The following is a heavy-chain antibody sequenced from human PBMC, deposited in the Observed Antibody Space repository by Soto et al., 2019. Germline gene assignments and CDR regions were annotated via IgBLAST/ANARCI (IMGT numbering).Heavy chain of an antibody. J-gene: IGHJ4*02. CDR3: GRAPLDYYSADYCDT. Sequence: QVQLVQSGSEVRRPGTSVKVSCKASGYLFTENDINWVRQATGQGPEWMGWMNPKSGNTGYAQKFQGRASMTRDNSKTTAYMELSSLGSEDTAVYYGGRAPLDYYSADYCDTWGQGTQVTVSS. CDR1: GYLFTEND. V-gene: IGHV1-8*01. D-gene: IGHD3-10*01. CDR2: MNPKSGNT.